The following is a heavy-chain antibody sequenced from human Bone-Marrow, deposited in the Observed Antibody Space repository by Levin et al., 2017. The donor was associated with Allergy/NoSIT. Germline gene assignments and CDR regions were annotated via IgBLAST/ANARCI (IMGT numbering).Heavy chain of an antibody. V-gene: IGHV3-30*03. D-gene: IGHD2-15*01. J-gene: IGHJ5*02. CDR1: GFTFTGYG. Sequence: GGSLRLSCTASGFTFTGYGMHWVRQTPGEGLEWVTVISYDETHKYYTDSVKGRFTISRDNSKNTVYLQMNSLRVEDTALYYCARDTRDCSGGRGGLCNSHPLYNWFDPWGQGTLVTVSS. CDR3: ARDTRDCSGGRGGLCNSHPLYNWFDP. CDR2: ISYDETHK.